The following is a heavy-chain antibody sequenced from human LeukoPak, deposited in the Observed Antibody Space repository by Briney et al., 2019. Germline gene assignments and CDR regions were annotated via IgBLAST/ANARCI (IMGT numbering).Heavy chain of an antibody. CDR2: IRSKAYGGST. V-gene: IGHV3-49*03. CDR3: SRVPIRTVTWIVVLRGHDVFDM. CDR1: GFTSADYA. D-gene: IGHD3-22*01. Sequence: PGGSLRLSCTASGFTSADYAMTWFRQASGKRLEWVGCIRSKAYGGSTEYAASVQGRFTISRDDSKSIAYLQMDSLKIEDTAVYYCSRVPIRTVTWIVVLRGHDVFDMWGQGTMVTVSS. J-gene: IGHJ3*02.